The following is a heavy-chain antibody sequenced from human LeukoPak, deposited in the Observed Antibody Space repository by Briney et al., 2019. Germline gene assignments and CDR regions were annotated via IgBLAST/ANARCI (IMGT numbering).Heavy chain of an antibody. CDR2: IRKDGSGT. CDR3: AKGDSYGFDY. J-gene: IGHJ4*02. D-gene: IGHD5-18*01. V-gene: IGHV3-30*02. Sequence: GGSLRLSCVASGFIFSNSVMHWVRQAPGKGLEWVAFIRKDGSGTYYADSVKGRFTISRDNSKNTVHLQMSSLGAEHTAVYYCAKGDSYGFDYWGQGSLVTVSS. CDR1: GFIFSNSV.